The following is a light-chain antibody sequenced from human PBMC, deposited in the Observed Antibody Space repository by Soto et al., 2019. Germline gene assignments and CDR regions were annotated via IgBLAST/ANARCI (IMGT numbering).Light chain of an antibody. CDR3: SSYTSSSTRV. V-gene: IGLV2-14*01. CDR2: EVS. J-gene: IGLJ3*02. CDR1: SSDVGGYNY. Sequence: QSALTQPASVSGSPGQSITISCTGTSSDVGGYNYVSWYQQHPGKAPKLMIYEVSNRPSGVSNLFSGSKSGKTASLTISGLQAEDEADYYCSSYTSSSTRVFGGGTKLTVL.